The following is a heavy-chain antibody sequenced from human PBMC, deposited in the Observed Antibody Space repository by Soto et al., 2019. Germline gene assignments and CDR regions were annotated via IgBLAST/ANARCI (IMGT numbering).Heavy chain of an antibody. CDR3: AKDSILRYFDWSTNDYYGMDV. CDR1: RFTFSNYG. Sequence: QVQLVESGGGVVQPGRSLRLSCTASRFTFSNYGMHWVRQAPGKGLEWMAIISYDGSNKYYADSVKGRFTISRDNYKNTLYLQMNSLRAEDTAVYYCAKDSILRYFDWSTNDYYGMDVWGQGTRVTVSS. D-gene: IGHD3-9*01. V-gene: IGHV3-30*18. CDR2: ISYDGSNK. J-gene: IGHJ6*02.